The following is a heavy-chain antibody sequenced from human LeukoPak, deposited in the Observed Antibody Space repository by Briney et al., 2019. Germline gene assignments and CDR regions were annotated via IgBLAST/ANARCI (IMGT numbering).Heavy chain of an antibody. CDR1: GITVSGNY. CDR2: IHSSGTT. V-gene: IGHV3-66*01. J-gene: IGHJ4*02. D-gene: IGHD4-17*01. Sequence: GGSLRLSCTVSGITVSGNYMSWVRQAPGKGLEWVSIIHSSGTTFYAGSVKGRFTISRDNSNNALYLQMNSLRAEDTAIYYCARAPTVTTIYDSWGQGTLVTVSS. CDR3: ARAPTVTTIYDS.